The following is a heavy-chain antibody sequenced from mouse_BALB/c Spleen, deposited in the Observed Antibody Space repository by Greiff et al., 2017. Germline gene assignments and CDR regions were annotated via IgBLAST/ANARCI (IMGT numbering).Heavy chain of an antibody. CDR3: AEEYGTKPY. J-gene: IGHJ3*01. CDR2: IWGDGST. CDR1: GFSLTSYC. V-gene: IGHV2-3*01. Sequence: QVHVKQSGPGLVAPSQSLSITCTVSGFSLTSYCVSWVRQPPGKGLEWLGVIWGDGSTNYHSALISRLSISKDNSKIQVFLKLNSLQTDDTATYYSAEEYGTKPYWGQGTLVTVSA. D-gene: IGHD2-10*02.